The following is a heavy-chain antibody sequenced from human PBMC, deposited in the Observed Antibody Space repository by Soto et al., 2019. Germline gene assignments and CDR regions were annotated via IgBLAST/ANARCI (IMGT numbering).Heavy chain of an antibody. J-gene: IGHJ4*02. CDR3: ARLFWLNRPYYFDY. D-gene: IGHD3-10*02. CDR1: GGSISSSSYY. CDR2: IYYSGST. V-gene: IGHV4-39*01. Sequence: QLQLQESGPGLVKPSETLSLTCTVSGGSISSSSYYWGWIRQPPGKGLEWIGSIYYSGSTYYNPSLKSRVTISVDTSKNQFSLKLSSVTAADTAVYYCARLFWLNRPYYFDYWGQGTLVTVSS.